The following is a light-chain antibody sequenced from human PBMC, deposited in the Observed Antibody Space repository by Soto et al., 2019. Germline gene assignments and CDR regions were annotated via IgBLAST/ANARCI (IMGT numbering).Light chain of an antibody. Sequence: EIVLKQSPATLSGSPGERATLSCRASHTVSSSLAWYQQKPGQAPRLLIYGASTGATDIPARFSGSGSGTDFTLTISSLEPEDFAVYYCQQRSNWPAITFGQGTRLEIK. CDR3: QQRSNWPAIT. CDR2: GAS. V-gene: IGKV3-11*01. J-gene: IGKJ5*01. CDR1: HTVSSS.